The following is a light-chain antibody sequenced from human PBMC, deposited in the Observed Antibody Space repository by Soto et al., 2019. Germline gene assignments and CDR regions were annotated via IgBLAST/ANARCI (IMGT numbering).Light chain of an antibody. J-gene: IGLJ2*01. CDR2: EVS. Sequence: QSALTQPASVSGSPGQSITISCTGTSSDVGSYNLVSWYQQHPGKAPKLIIYEVSERPSGVSHRFSGSKSGNTAPLTISGLQAEDEADYYCCSYATPRLFGGGTKLTVL. CDR3: CSYATPRL. CDR1: SSDVGSYNL. V-gene: IGLV2-23*02.